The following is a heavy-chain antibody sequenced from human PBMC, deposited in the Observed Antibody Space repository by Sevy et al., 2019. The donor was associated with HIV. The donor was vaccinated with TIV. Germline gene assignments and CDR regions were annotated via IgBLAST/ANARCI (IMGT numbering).Heavy chain of an antibody. V-gene: IGHV3-30*02. CDR2: IQYDGSNK. Sequence: GGSLRLSCAASGFSYSSYGMHWVRQAPGKGLEWVAYIQYDGSNKDYADSVKGRFTISRDNSKITLDLQMNSLRVEDTAVYYSVKEGGGEGGDHWGQGTLVTVSS. CDR3: VKEGGGEGGDH. CDR1: GFSYSSYG. J-gene: IGHJ4*02. D-gene: IGHD2-21*01.